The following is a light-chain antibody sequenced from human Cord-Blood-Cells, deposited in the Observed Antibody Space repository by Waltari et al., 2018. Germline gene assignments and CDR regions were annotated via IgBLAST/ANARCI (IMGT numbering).Light chain of an antibody. CDR1: QNISNY. Sequence: DIQMTQSPSSLSASVRERVTITCQANQNISNYLNWYQQKPGKAPKLLIYDASNLETGVPSRFSGSGSRTDFTFTISSLQPDDIATYYCQQYDKLRLFTFGPGTKVDIK. V-gene: IGKV1-33*01. CDR3: QQYDKLRLFT. J-gene: IGKJ3*01. CDR2: DAS.